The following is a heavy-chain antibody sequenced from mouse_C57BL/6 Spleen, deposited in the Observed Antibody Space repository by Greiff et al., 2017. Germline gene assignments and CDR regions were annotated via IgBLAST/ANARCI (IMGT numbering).Heavy chain of an antibody. Sequence: VQLQQSGAELVRPGASVKLSCTASGFNIKDYYMHWVKQRPEQGLEWIGRIDPEYGDTEYAPKFQGKATMTASTSSKTAYLQLSSLTSEDTAVYYCTPYLLRFAYWGQGTLVTVSA. CDR3: TPYLLRFAY. CDR1: GFNIKDYY. J-gene: IGHJ3*01. V-gene: IGHV14-1*01. CDR2: IDPEYGDT.